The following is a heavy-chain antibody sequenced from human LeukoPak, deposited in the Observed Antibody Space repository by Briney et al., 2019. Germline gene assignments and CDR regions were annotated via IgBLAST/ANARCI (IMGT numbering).Heavy chain of an antibody. CDR1: GFTFSSYS. CDR2: ITTSSSTM. J-gene: IGHJ4*02. D-gene: IGHD2-2*01. CDR3: ARRYCSSASCHYFDY. Sequence: GGSLRLSCAASGFTFSSYSMNWVRQTPGKGLEWVSYITTSSSTMYYADSVKGRFTISRDNAKNSLYLQMNSLRDEDTAVYYCARRYCSSASCHYFDYWGQGTLVTVSS. V-gene: IGHV3-48*02.